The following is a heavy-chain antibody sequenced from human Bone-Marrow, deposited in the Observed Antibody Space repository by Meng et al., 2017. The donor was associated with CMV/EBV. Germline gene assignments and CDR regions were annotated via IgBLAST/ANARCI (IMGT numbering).Heavy chain of an antibody. Sequence: ASVKVSCKASGYTFSSYGISWVRQAPGQGLEWMGWISAYNGNTNYAQKLQGRVTMTTDTSTSTAYMELRSLRSDDTAVYYCAKDPLGPSAIPLYYYYYGMDVWGQGTTVTGSS. CDR3: AKDPLGPSAIPLYYYYYGMDV. V-gene: IGHV1-18*01. CDR1: GYTFSSYG. CDR2: ISAYNGNT. D-gene: IGHD2-2*02. J-gene: IGHJ6*01.